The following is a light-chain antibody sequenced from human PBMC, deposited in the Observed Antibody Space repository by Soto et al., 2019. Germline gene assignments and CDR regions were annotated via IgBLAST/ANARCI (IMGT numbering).Light chain of an antibody. Sequence: EIVLTQSPATLSLSPGERATLSCRASQSVSSYLAWSQQKPGQAPRLLIYDASNRATGIPARFSGSGSGTDFTLTISSLEPEDLAVYYCQQRSNWPLLTFGGGTKVEIK. CDR2: DAS. J-gene: IGKJ4*01. CDR3: QQRSNWPLLT. V-gene: IGKV3-11*01. CDR1: QSVSSY.